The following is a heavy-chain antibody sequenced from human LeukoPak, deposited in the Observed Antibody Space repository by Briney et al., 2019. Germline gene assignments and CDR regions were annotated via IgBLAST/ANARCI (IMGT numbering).Heavy chain of an antibody. CDR1: GGSISSYY. Sequence: SETLSLTCTVSGGSISSYYWSWIWQPPGKGLEWIGYIYYSGSTNYNPSLKSRVTISVDTSKNQFSLKLSSVTAADTAVYYCARAPIVGASGGGVNYYYYGMDVWGQGTTVTVSS. D-gene: IGHD1-26*01. CDR2: IYYSGST. CDR3: ARAPIVGASGGGVNYYYYGMDV. V-gene: IGHV4-59*01. J-gene: IGHJ6*02.